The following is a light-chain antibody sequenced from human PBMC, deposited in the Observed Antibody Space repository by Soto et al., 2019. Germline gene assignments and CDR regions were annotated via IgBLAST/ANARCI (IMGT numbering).Light chain of an antibody. J-gene: IGLJ2*01. V-gene: IGLV1-44*01. CDR1: SSNIGSNT. CDR2: SND. Sequence: QSVLTQPPSTSGAPGQRVTLSCSGSSSNIGSNTVNWYRQLPGTAPKFLIYSNDQRPSGVPDRFSGSKSDTSASLAISGLQSEDEADYYCAAWDDSLNGVVFGGGTKLTVL. CDR3: AAWDDSLNGVV.